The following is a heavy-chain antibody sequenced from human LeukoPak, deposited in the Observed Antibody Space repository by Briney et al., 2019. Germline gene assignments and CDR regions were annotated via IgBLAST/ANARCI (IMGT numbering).Heavy chain of an antibody. Sequence: GGSLRLSCAASGFTFTSYWMHWVRQAPGKGLVWVSRINSDGSSTSYADSVKGRFTISRDNAKNTLYLQMNSLRAEDTAVYYCAKLDTELYGDYARCGMDVWGQGTTVTVSS. V-gene: IGHV3-74*01. J-gene: IGHJ6*02. CDR2: INSDGSST. CDR3: AKLDTELYGDYARCGMDV. CDR1: GFTFTSYW. D-gene: IGHD4-17*01.